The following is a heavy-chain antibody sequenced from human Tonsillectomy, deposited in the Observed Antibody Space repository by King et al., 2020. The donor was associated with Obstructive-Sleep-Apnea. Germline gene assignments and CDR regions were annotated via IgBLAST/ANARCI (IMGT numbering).Heavy chain of an antibody. V-gene: IGHV4-59*08. CDR3: ARLSDPFKWFDP. Sequence: VQLQESGPGLVKPSETLSLTCNVSGGSLINYYWSWVRQPPGRGLEWIGYIYSSGSTNYNPSLKSRVTISLDTAKNHFSLKLTSVAAADTAVYFCARLSDPFKWFDPWGQGTLVTVSS. CDR2: IYSSGST. J-gene: IGHJ5*02. CDR1: GGSLINYY.